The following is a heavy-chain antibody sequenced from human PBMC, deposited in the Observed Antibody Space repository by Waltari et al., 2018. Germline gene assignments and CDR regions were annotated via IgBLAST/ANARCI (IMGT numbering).Heavy chain of an antibody. CDR2: IYYSGST. J-gene: IGHJ4*02. V-gene: IGHV4-39*01. D-gene: IGHD5-18*01. CDR1: GGSISSSSYY. Sequence: QLQLQESGPGLVKPSETLSLTCPVSGGSISSSSYYWGWIRQPPGKGLEWIGSIYYSGSTYYNPSLKSRVTISVDTSKNQFSLKLSSVTAADTAVYYCASRGDTAMVNVGDYWGQGTLVTVSS. CDR3: ASRGDTAMVNVGDY.